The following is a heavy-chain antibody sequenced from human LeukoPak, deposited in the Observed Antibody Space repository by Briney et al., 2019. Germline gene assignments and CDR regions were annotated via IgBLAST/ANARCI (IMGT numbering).Heavy chain of an antibody. V-gene: IGHV4-59*01. CDR1: GGSISSYY. Sequence: PSETLSLTCTVSGGSISSYYWSWIRQPPGEGLEWIGYIYYSGSTNYNPSLKSRVTISVDTSKNQFSLKLSSVTAADTAVYYCARDAPYCSGGSCYFDYWGQGTLVTVSS. CDR2: IYYSGST. CDR3: ARDAPYCSGGSCYFDY. J-gene: IGHJ4*02. D-gene: IGHD2-15*01.